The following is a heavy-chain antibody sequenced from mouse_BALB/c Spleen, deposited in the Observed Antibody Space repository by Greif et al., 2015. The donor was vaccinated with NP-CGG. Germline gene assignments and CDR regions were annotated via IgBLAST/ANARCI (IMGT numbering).Heavy chain of an antibody. D-gene: IGHD2-1*01. CDR1: GFTFSSYT. V-gene: IGHV5-6-4*01. CDR3: TREGGGNYPFAY. Sequence: EVMLVESGGGLVKPGGSLKFSCAVSGFTFSSYTMSWVRQTPEKRLEWVATISSGGSYTYYPDSVKGRFTISRDNAKNTLYLQMSSLKSEDTAMYYCTREGGGNYPFAYWGQGTLVTVSA. CDR2: ISSGGSYT. J-gene: IGHJ3*01.